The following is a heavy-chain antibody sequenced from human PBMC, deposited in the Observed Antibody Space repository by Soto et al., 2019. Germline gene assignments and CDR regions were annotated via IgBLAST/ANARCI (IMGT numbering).Heavy chain of an antibody. V-gene: IGHV4-59*08. D-gene: IGHD1-26*01. Sequence: SETMSVTCSVADASINTYDWSWIRQPPGKGLEWIGYTSYSGSTNYNPSLESRVTISVDTSKNQFSLKLSSVTAADTAVYYCARYSGSYSDFDYWGQGTLVTVSS. J-gene: IGHJ4*02. CDR1: DASINTYD. CDR2: TSYSGST. CDR3: ARYSGSYSDFDY.